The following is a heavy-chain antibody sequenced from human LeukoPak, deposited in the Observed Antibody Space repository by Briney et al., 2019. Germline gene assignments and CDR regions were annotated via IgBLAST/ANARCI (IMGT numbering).Heavy chain of an antibody. J-gene: IGHJ4*02. Sequence: PSETLSLTCAVYGGSFSGYYWSWVRQAPGKGLEWVSAISGSGGSTYYADSVKGRFTISRDNSKNTLYLQMNSLRAEDTAVYYCANHRLGIVGYWGQGTLVTVSS. CDR3: ANHRLGIVGY. CDR2: ISGSGGST. D-gene: IGHD3-22*01. CDR1: GGSFSGYY. V-gene: IGHV3-23*01.